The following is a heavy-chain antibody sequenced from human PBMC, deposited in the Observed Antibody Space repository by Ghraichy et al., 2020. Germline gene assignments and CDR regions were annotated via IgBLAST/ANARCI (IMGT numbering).Heavy chain of an antibody. J-gene: IGHJ4*02. CDR2: ISSDSFYI. V-gene: IGHV3-21*01. CDR3: VRADGSGSFYY. CDR1: GFNLGVYT. Sequence: GGSLRLSCATSGFNLGVYTMNWLRWAPNRGLEWVASISSDSFYIYYADSVRGRFTISRDNAMKSIYLQMNRLRVEDTVTYYCVRADGSGSFYYWGQGTLVTVSS. D-gene: IGHD3-10*01.